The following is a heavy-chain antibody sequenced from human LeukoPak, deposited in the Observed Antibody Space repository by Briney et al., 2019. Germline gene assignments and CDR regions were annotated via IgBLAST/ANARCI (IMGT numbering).Heavy chain of an antibody. CDR2: IYYSGST. CDR3: ARFGFRGLPDY. D-gene: IGHD3-16*01. J-gene: IGHJ4*02. Sequence: SETLSLTCTVSGGSISSYYWSWIRQPPGKGLEWIGYIYYSGSTNYNPSLKSRVTISVDTSKNQFSLKLSSVTAADTAVYYCARFGFRGLPDYWGQGTLVTVSS. CDR1: GGSISSYY. V-gene: IGHV4-59*01.